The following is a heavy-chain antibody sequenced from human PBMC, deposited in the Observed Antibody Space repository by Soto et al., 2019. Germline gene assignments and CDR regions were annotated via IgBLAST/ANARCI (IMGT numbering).Heavy chain of an antibody. CDR3: ARDITIFGVVHYGMDV. V-gene: IGHV1-2*02. D-gene: IGHD3-3*01. CDR1: GYTFTGYY. CDR2: INPNSGGT. J-gene: IGHJ6*02. Sequence: QVQLVQSGAEVKKPGASVKVSCKASGYTFTGYYMHWVRQAPGQGLEWMGWINPNSGGTNYAQKFQGRVTMTRDTSISTAYMELSRLRSDDTAVYYCARDITIFGVVHYGMDVWGQGTTVTVSS.